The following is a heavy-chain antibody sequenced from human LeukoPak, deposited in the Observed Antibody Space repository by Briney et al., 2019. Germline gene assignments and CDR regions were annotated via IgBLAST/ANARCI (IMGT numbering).Heavy chain of an antibody. V-gene: IGHV3-7*01. CDR2: IKQDGSEK. Sequence: GGSLRLSCAASGFTFSSYWMHWVRQAPGKGLECVANIKQDGSEKYYVDSVKGRFTISRDNAKNSLYLQMNNLRAEDTAVYYCARDRNTDFWSGYYTNYFDYWGQGTLVTVSS. CDR3: ARDRNTDFWSGYYTNYFDY. D-gene: IGHD3-3*01. J-gene: IGHJ4*02. CDR1: GFTFSSYW.